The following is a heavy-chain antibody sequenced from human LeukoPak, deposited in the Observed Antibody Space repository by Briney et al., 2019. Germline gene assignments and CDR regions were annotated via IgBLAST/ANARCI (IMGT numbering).Heavy chain of an antibody. CDR1: GGSTSSYY. CDR3: ARDGYSGNDGL. J-gene: IGHJ4*02. D-gene: IGHD5-12*01. V-gene: IGHV4-59*01. Sequence: SETLSLTCTVSGGSTSSYYWSWIRQPPGKGLEWIGYIYHSGSTKYNPSLKSRVTISVDTSKNQFSLKLSSVTAADTAVYCARDGYSGNDGLWGQGTLVTVSS. CDR2: IYHSGST.